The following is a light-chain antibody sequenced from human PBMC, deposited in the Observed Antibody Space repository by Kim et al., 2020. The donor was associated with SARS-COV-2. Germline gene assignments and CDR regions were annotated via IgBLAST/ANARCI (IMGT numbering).Light chain of an antibody. Sequence: VSAGERATLSCRASQSVSSHLAWYQQKPGLAPRLLIYGASTRAPGIPARFSGSGSGTEFTLTISSLQSEDFAVYYCHQYNEWFGTFGGGTKVDIK. V-gene: IGKV3-15*01. CDR1: QSVSSH. CDR3: HQYNEWFGT. J-gene: IGKJ4*01. CDR2: GAS.